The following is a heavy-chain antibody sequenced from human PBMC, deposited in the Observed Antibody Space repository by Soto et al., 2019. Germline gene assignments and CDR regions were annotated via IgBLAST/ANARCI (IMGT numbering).Heavy chain of an antibody. Sequence: SETLSLTCTVSGVSISSYYWSWIRHPAGKGLEWIGRIYTSGSTNYNPSLKSRVTMSVDTSKNQFSLKLSSVTAADTAVYYCARVNPYYYGSGSSNELFDPWGQGTLVTVSS. CDR3: ARVNPYYYGSGSSNELFDP. D-gene: IGHD3-10*01. CDR2: IYTSGST. J-gene: IGHJ5*02. V-gene: IGHV4-4*07. CDR1: GVSISSYY.